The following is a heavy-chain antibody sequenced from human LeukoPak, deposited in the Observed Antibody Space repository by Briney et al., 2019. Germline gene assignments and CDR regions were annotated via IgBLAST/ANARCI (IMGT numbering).Heavy chain of an antibody. CDR3: ARSRRSSSSSILGY. J-gene: IGHJ4*02. Sequence: PGGSLRLSCAASGFTFDDYAMHWVRQAPGKGLEWVSGISWNSGSIGYADSVKGRFTISRDNAKNSLYLQMNSLRAEDTAVYYCARSRRSSSSSILGYWGQGTLVTVSS. D-gene: IGHD6-6*01. CDR1: GFTFDDYA. CDR2: ISWNSGSI. V-gene: IGHV3-9*01.